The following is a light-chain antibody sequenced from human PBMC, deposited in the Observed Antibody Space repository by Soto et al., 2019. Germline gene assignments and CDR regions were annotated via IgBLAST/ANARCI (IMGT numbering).Light chain of an antibody. Sequence: DIQMTQSPSTLSASVGDRVTITCRASQSINNRLAWYQLKPGKAPKLLIYKASTLASGVPSRFSGSGSGTEFTLTINSLQPDDFATYYCQQYHIYSGTFGQGTKVDIK. J-gene: IGKJ1*01. CDR2: KAS. CDR3: QQYHIYSGT. CDR1: QSINNR. V-gene: IGKV1-5*03.